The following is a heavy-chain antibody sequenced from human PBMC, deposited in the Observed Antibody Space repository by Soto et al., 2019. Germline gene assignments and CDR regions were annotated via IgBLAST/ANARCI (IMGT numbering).Heavy chain of an antibody. CDR2: IYYSGRT. J-gene: IGHJ5*02. D-gene: IGHD2-2*01. V-gene: IGHV4-30-4*01. Sequence: SETLSLTCTVSGGSISSGDYYWSWIRQPPGKGLEWIGYIYYSGRTYYNPTLKSRATISVDTSKNQCSLKLSSVTAADTAVYYCASMQYQLLFWGFDPWGQGTLVTVSS. CDR3: ASMQYQLLFWGFDP. CDR1: GGSISSGDYY.